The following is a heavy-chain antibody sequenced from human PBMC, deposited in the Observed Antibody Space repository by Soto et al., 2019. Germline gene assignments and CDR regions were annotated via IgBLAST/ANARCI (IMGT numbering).Heavy chain of an antibody. V-gene: IGHV1-69*02. CDR3: ARSNGVFDAFDI. J-gene: IGHJ3*02. D-gene: IGHD4-17*01. CDR2: IIPILGIA. CDR1: GGTFSSYT. Sequence: GASVKVSCEASGGTFSSYTISWVRQAPGQGLEWMGRIIPILGIANYAQKSQGRVTITADKSTSTAYMELSSLRSEDTAVYYCARSNGVFDAFDIWGQGTMVTVSS.